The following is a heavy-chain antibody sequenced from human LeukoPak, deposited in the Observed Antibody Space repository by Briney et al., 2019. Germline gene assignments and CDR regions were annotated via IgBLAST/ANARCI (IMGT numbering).Heavy chain of an antibody. Sequence: ASVKVSCKASGYTFTGYYMHWVRQAPGQGLEWMGWINPNSGGTNYAQKFQGRVTMTRDTSISTAYMELSRLRSDDTAVYYCARALPCGGDCYSVYFDYWGQGTLVTVSS. CDR2: INPNSGGT. CDR3: ARALPCGGDCYSVYFDY. D-gene: IGHD2-21*02. CDR1: GYTFTGYY. V-gene: IGHV1-2*02. J-gene: IGHJ4*02.